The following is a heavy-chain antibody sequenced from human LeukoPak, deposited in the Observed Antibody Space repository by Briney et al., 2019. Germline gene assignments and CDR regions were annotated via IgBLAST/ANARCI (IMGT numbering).Heavy chain of an antibody. D-gene: IGHD2-2*01. Sequence: SETLSLTCTVSGGSISSYYWSWIRQPAGKGLEWIGRIYTSGSTNYNPSLKSRVTMSVDTSKNQFSLKLSSVTAADTAVYYCARWGYCSSINCQNWFDPWGQGTLVTVSS. V-gene: IGHV4-4*07. J-gene: IGHJ5*02. CDR1: GGSISSYY. CDR3: ARWGYCSSINCQNWFDP. CDR2: IYTSGST.